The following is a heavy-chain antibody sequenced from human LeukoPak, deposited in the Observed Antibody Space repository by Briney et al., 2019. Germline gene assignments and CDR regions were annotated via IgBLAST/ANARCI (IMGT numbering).Heavy chain of an antibody. Sequence: PGGSLRLSCAASGFTFSSYGMHWVRQAPGKGLEWVAFIRYDGSNKYYADSVKGRFTISRDNSKNTLYLQMNSLRAEDTAVYYCAKDAVWFGELDYYYYYMDVWGKGTTVTISS. CDR2: IRYDGSNK. D-gene: IGHD3-10*01. V-gene: IGHV3-30*02. CDR3: AKDAVWFGELDYYYYYMDV. CDR1: GFTFSSYG. J-gene: IGHJ6*03.